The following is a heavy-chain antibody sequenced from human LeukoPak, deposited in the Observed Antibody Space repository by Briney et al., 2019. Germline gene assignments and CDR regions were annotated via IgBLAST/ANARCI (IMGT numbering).Heavy chain of an antibody. V-gene: IGHV4-61*08. CDR2: IYYSGST. CDR1: GGPISSGGYY. Sequence: PSETLSLTCTVSGGPISSGGYYWSWIRQHPGKGLEWIGYIYYSGSTNYNPSLKSRVTISVDTSKNQFSLKLSSVTAADTAVYYCARGTAAAGTFWFDPWGQGTLVTVSS. D-gene: IGHD6-13*01. J-gene: IGHJ5*02. CDR3: ARGTAAAGTFWFDP.